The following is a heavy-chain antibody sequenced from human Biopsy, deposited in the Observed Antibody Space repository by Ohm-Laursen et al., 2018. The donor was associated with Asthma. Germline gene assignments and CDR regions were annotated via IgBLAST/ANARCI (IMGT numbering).Heavy chain of an antibody. CDR3: ARPSPNGDILYYCYHMDV. Sequence: VASVKVSCKASGGMFGNYAISWVRQAPGLGLEWMGGISPIFGSSNYAQRFQGRVTITADIFTRTVYMELSGLRFDDTAIYYCARPSPNGDILYYCYHMDVWGQGTTVSVSS. J-gene: IGHJ6*02. V-gene: IGHV1-69*06. CDR2: ISPIFGSS. D-gene: IGHD3-10*01. CDR1: GGMFGNYA.